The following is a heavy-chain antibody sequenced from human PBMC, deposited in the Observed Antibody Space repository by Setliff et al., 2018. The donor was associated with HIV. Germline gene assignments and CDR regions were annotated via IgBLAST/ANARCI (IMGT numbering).Heavy chain of an antibody. CDR1: GDSISSGSNY. D-gene: IGHD2-2*01. Sequence: ASETLSLTCTVSGDSISSGSNYWSWIRQPAGKGLEWIGRIHTSGPRYNPSLENRVTISVDTSKSQFFLMLSSVTAADTAVYYCARASSDIPGVDSNYFDDWGQGTLVTVSS. CDR3: ARASSDIPGVDSNYFDD. CDR2: IHTSGP. V-gene: IGHV4-61*02. J-gene: IGHJ4*02.